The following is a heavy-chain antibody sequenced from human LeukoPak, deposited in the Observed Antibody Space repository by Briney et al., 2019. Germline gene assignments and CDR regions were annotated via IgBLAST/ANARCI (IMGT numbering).Heavy chain of an antibody. CDR3: ARLLIVDTAMVGSHYFDY. V-gene: IGHV4-59*08. J-gene: IGHJ4*02. CDR2: IYYSGST. Sequence: SETLSLTCAVYGGSFSGYYWSWIRQPPGKGLEWIGYIYYSGSTNYNPSLKSRVTISVDTSKNQFSLKLSSVTAADTAVYYCARLLIVDTAMVGSHYFDYWGQGTLVTVSS. CDR1: GGSFSGYY. D-gene: IGHD5-18*01.